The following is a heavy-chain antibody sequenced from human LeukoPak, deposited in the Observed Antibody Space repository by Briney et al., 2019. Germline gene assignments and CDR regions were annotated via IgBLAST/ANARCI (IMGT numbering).Heavy chain of an antibody. CDR2: IYYSGST. CDR1: GGSISSYY. V-gene: IGHV4-59*08. J-gene: IGHJ5*02. CDR3: ARHPSMVRGTNWFDP. D-gene: IGHD3-10*01. Sequence: PSETLSLTCTVSGGSISSYYWSWIRQPPGKRLEWIGYIYYSGSTNYNPSLKSRVTISVDTSKNQFSLKLSSVTAADTAVYYCARHPSMVRGTNWFDPWGQGTLVTVSS.